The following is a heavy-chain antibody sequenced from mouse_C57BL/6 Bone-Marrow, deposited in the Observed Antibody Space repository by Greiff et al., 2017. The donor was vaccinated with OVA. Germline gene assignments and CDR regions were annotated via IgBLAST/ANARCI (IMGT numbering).Heavy chain of an antibody. Sequence: EVMLVESGGDLVKPGGSLKLSCAASGFTFSSYGMSWVRQTPDKRLEWVATISSGGSYTYSPDSVKGRFTISRDTAKNPLYLQMSSLKSEDTAMYYCARGHYYGSSYGAMDYWGQGTSVTVSS. J-gene: IGHJ4*01. CDR2: ISSGGSYT. V-gene: IGHV5-6*02. CDR3: ARGHYYGSSYGAMDY. D-gene: IGHD1-1*01. CDR1: GFTFSSYG.